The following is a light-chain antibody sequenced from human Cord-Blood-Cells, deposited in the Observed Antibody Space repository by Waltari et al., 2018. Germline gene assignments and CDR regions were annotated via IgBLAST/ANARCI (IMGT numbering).Light chain of an antibody. CDR2: DAS. CDR3: QQRSNSPT. Sequence: ELVLTQSPATLCFSAGERAPLACRPSQSVSSYVAWYQQKPGQAPRLLIYDASNRATGTPAMCSGSGSAKDFTPTISSLEPEDVAVYYCQQRSNSPTFGPGTKVDIK. V-gene: IGKV3-11*01. J-gene: IGKJ3*01. CDR1: QSVSSY.